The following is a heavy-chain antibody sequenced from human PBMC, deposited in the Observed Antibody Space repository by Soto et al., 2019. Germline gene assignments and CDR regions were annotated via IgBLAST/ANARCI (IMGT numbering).Heavy chain of an antibody. CDR3: AKAHSYLPPWFDP. CDR2: ISYDGSNK. V-gene: IGHV3-30*18. CDR1: GFTFSSYG. J-gene: IGHJ5*02. D-gene: IGHD5-18*01. Sequence: GGSLRLSCAASGFTFSSYGMHWVRQAPGKGLEWVAVISYDGSNKYYADSVKGRFTISRDNSKNTLYLQMNSLRAEDTAVYYCAKAHSYLPPWFDPWGQGTLVTVSS.